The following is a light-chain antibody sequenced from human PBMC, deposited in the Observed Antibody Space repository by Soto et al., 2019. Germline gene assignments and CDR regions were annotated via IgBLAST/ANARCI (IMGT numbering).Light chain of an antibody. Sequence: EIVLTQSPGTLSLSPGERATLSCRASQTVNNNYLAWYQQKPGQAPRLFIYGASTRATGIPDRFSGSGSGTDFPLTISRLEAEDFAVYYCQQYGSSRTFGQGTKVEIK. V-gene: IGKV3-20*01. CDR3: QQYGSSRT. CDR2: GAS. CDR1: QTVNNNY. J-gene: IGKJ1*01.